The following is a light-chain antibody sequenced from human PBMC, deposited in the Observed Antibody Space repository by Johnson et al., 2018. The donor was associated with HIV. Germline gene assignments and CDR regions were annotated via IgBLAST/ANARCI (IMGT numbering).Light chain of an antibody. CDR2: DDY. J-gene: IGLJ1*01. Sequence: QLVLTQPPSVSVAPGQKVAISCSGSSSNIGNNYVSWYQQLPGTAPKLLIYDDYKRPSGIPDRFSGSKSGTSATLGITGLQTGDEADYYCGTWDSSLSAGGVFGTGTKVTVL. V-gene: IGLV1-51*01. CDR1: SSNIGNNY. CDR3: GTWDSSLSAGGV.